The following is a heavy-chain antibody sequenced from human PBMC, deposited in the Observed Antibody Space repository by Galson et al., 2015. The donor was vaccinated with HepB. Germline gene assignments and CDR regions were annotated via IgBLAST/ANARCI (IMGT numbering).Heavy chain of an antibody. D-gene: IGHD1-26*01. V-gene: IGHV4-31*03. Sequence: TLSLTCTVSGDSISSGGYYWGWIRQHPGKGLEWIGHIYYSGTTYYNPSLKSRVTISLGTSKNQFSLKLSSVTAADTAIYYCARDIMGYDSSLNGAFDVWGQGTMVTVSS. CDR2: IYYSGTT. CDR1: GDSISSGGYY. CDR3: ARDIMGYDSSLNGAFDV. J-gene: IGHJ3*01.